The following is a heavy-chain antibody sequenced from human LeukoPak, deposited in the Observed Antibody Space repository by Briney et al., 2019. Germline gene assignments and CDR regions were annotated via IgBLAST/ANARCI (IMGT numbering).Heavy chain of an antibody. D-gene: IGHD4-17*01. Sequence: PGGSLRLSCAASGFTFSSYAMNWVRQAPGRGLQWVSGISGSGGSTYYADSVKGRFTISRDNSKNTLYLQMNSLRAEDTAVYYCAKDGDYSVPHYFDYWGQGTLVTVSS. J-gene: IGHJ4*02. V-gene: IGHV3-23*01. CDR1: GFTFSSYA. CDR3: AKDGDYSVPHYFDY. CDR2: ISGSGGST.